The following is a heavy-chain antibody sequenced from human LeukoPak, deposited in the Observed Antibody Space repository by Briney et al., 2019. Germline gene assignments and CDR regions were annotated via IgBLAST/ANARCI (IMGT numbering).Heavy chain of an antibody. CDR3: ARDVLLWFGEFSFDY. V-gene: IGHV1-18*01. CDR1: GYAFTSYG. D-gene: IGHD3-10*01. CDR2: ISAYNGNT. J-gene: IGHJ4*02. Sequence: ASVKVSCKASGYAFTSYGISWARQAPGQGLEWMGWISAYNGNTNYAQKLQGRVTMTTDTSTSTAYMELRSLRSDDTAVYYCARDVLLWFGEFSFDYWGQGTLVTVSS.